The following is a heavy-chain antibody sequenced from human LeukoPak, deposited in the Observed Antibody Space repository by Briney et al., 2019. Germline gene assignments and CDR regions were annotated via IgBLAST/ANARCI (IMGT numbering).Heavy chain of an antibody. V-gene: IGHV1-3*01. CDR2: INAGNGNT. Sequence: ASVKVSCKASGYTFTSYAMHWVRQAPGQRLEWMGWINAGNGNTKYSQKFQGRVTITRHTSASTAYMELSSLKSEDTAVYCCARDKSVRGVSNWFDPWGQGTLVTVSS. J-gene: IGHJ5*02. D-gene: IGHD3-10*01. CDR1: GYTFTSYA. CDR3: ARDKSVRGVSNWFDP.